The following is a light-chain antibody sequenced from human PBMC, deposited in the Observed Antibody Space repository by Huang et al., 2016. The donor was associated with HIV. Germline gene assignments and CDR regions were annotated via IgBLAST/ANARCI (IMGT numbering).Light chain of an antibody. Sequence: IRITQSPSSLSASTGDRVTITCRASEDISNSLAWFQQKPGRAPKLLIYAASTLQKGVPSRFSGNVSATDFTLTIACLQSEEFATFYCQQYNSYPWTFGQGTQLEI. CDR1: EDISNS. CDR2: AAS. V-gene: IGKV1-8*01. J-gene: IGKJ1*01. CDR3: QQYNSYPWT.